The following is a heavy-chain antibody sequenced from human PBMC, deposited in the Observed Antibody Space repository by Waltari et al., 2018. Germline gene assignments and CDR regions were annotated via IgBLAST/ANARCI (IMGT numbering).Heavy chain of an antibody. V-gene: IGHV3-30-3*01. CDR3: ARDLKQQLIFDY. J-gene: IGHJ4*02. CDR1: GFTFSSYA. Sequence: QVQLVESGGGVVQPGRSLRLSCSASGFTFSSYAIDWGRQAPGKGLEWVAVISYDGSNKYYADSVKGRFTISRDNSKNTLYLQMNSLRAEDTAVYYCARDLKQQLIFDYWGQGTLVTVSS. CDR2: ISYDGSNK. D-gene: IGHD6-13*01.